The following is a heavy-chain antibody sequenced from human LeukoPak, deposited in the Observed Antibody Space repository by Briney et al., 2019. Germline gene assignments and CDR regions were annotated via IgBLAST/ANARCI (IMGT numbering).Heavy chain of an antibody. D-gene: IGHD6-13*01. V-gene: IGHV1-2*02. CDR2: INPITGDT. CDR3: VIAAAGTALDV. J-gene: IGHJ6*04. CDR1: GYTFSGHY. Sequence: ASVKVSCKASGYTFSGHYMHWVRQAPGQGLEWLGWINPITGDTKYAQKFQGRVTMTRDTSISTAYMELSRLRSDDTAVYYCVIAAAGTALDVWGKGTTVTISS.